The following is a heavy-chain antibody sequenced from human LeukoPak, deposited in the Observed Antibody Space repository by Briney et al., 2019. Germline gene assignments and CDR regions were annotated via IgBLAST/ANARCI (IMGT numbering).Heavy chain of an antibody. CDR3: ARGYRLDS. CDR2: IYPGDSDI. CDR1: GYTFTSHW. Sequence: NRGESLKISCKGYGYTFTSHWIAWVRQMPGKGLEWMGIIYPGDSDIRYSPSFQGQVAISADKSISTAYLQWSSLKASDTAMYYCARGYRLDSWGQGTLVTVSS. V-gene: IGHV5-51*01. J-gene: IGHJ4*02. D-gene: IGHD3-16*02.